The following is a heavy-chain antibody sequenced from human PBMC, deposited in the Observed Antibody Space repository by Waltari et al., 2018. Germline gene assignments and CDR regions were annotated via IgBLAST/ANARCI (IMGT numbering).Heavy chain of an antibody. CDR2: IYYSGST. Sequence: QLQLQESGPGLVKPSETLSLTCTVSGGSISSSSYYWGWIRQPPGKGLEWIGSIYYSGSTYYNPSLKSRVTISVDTSKNQFSLKLSSVTAADTAVYYCATWGVAGFPFGYWGQGTLVTVSS. CDR3: ATWGVAGFPFGY. V-gene: IGHV4-39*07. CDR1: GGSISSSSYY. J-gene: IGHJ4*02. D-gene: IGHD6-19*01.